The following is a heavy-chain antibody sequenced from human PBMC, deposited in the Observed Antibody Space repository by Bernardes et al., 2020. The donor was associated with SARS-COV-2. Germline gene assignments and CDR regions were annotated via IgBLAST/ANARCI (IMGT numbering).Heavy chain of an antibody. V-gene: IGHV3-23*01. J-gene: IGHJ4*02. CDR3: AKSQGTSMAEY. Sequence: CLKLFCASSGFTFSNYAMSWVRQAPGKGLEWVYAISGSGSNTYYVDSVKGRFTISRDNSKNTLFLLIYSLRAEDKAVYYCAKSQGTSMAEYWGQGTLVNVYS. CDR2: ISGSGSNT. D-gene: IGHD5-18*01. CDR1: GFTFSNYA.